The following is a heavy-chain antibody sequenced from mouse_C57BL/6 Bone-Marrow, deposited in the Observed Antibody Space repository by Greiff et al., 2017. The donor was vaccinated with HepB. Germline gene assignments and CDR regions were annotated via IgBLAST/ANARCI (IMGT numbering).Heavy chain of an antibody. D-gene: IGHD1-1*01. CDR2: IYPRSGNT. J-gene: IGHJ2*01. CDR3: ARRGYYHFDY. V-gene: IGHV1-81*01. CDR1: GYTFTSYG. Sequence: VKLMESGAELARPGASVKLSCKASGYTFTSYGISWVKQRTGQGLEWIGEIYPRSGNTYYNEKFKGKATLTADKSSSTAYMELRSLTSEDSAVYFCARRGYYHFDYWGQGTTLTVSS.